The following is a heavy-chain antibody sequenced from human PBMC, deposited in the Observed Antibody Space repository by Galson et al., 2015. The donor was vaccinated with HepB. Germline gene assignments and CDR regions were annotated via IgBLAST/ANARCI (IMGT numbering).Heavy chain of an antibody. CDR1: GFTFSSYG. D-gene: IGHD3-22*01. Sequence: SLRLSCAASGFTFSSYGMHWVRQAPGKGLEWVAFIRYDGSNKYCADSVKGRFTISRDNSKNTLYLQMNSLRAEDTAVYYCAKEATVVITPAYFQHWGQGTLVTVSS. CDR3: AKEATVVITPAYFQH. V-gene: IGHV3-30*02. CDR2: IRYDGSNK. J-gene: IGHJ1*01.